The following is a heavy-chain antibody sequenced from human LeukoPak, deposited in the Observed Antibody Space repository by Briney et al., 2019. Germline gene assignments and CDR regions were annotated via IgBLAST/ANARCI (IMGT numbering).Heavy chain of an antibody. J-gene: IGHJ4*02. D-gene: IGHD3-3*02. Sequence: GGSLRLSCAASGFTFNTYWMSWVRQAPGKGLEWVANIKQDGSEKYYVDSVKGRFTISRDNAKNSLYLQMNSLRAEDTAVYYCASRAHFWSGPGGWGQGTLVTVSS. CDR2: IKQDGSEK. V-gene: IGHV3-7*01. CDR1: GFTFNTYW. CDR3: ASRAHFWSGPGG.